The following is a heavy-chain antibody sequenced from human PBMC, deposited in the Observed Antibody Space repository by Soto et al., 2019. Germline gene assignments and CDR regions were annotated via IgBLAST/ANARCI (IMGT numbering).Heavy chain of an antibody. D-gene: IGHD1-26*01. CDR3: ARVSDSGSYFTFDY. Sequence: QVQLQESGPGLVKPSQTLSLTCTVSGGSINSGAYYWNWIRQHPGKGLEWIGYIYYSGSTYYNPSLKSRITISVDTSKNHFSLKLTSVTAADTALYYCARVSDSGSYFTFDYWGQGTLVTVSS. V-gene: IGHV4-31*03. J-gene: IGHJ4*02. CDR2: IYYSGST. CDR1: GGSINSGAYY.